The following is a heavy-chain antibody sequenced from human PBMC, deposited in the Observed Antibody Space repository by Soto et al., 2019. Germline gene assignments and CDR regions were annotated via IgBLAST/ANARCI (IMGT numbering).Heavy chain of an antibody. D-gene: IGHD3-22*01. Sequence: ASVKVSCKVSGYTLTELSMHWVRQAPGKGLEWMGGFDPEDGETIYAQKFQGRVTMTEDTSTDTAYMELSSLRSEDTAVYYCATCTKYYYDSSGYYYPYDYWGQGTLVTVSS. CDR1: GYTLTELS. V-gene: IGHV1-24*01. CDR3: ATCTKYYYDSSGYYYPYDY. J-gene: IGHJ4*02. CDR2: FDPEDGET.